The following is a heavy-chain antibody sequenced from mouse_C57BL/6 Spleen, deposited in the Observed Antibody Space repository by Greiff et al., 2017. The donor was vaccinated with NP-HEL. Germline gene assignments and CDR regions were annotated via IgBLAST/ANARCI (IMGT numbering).Heavy chain of an antibody. D-gene: IGHD3-2*02. CDR2: IDPSDSYT. V-gene: IGHV1-59*01. CDR3: ARGDSSGYVRVWFAY. Sequence: QVQLQQPRAELVRPGTSVKLSCKASGYTFTSYWMHWVKQRPGQGLEWIGVIDPSDSYTNYNQKFKGKATLTVDTSSSTAYMQLSSLTSEDSAVYYCARGDSSGYVRVWFAYWGQGTLVTVSA. J-gene: IGHJ3*01. CDR1: GYTFTSYW.